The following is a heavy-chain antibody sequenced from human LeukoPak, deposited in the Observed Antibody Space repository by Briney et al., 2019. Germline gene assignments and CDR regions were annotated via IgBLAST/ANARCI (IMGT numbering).Heavy chain of an antibody. CDR1: GFTFSSYA. V-gene: IGHV3-23*01. Sequence: PGGSLRLSCAASGFTFSSYAMSWVRQAPGKGLEWVSAISGSGGSTYYADSVKGRFTISRDNSKNTLYLQMNSLRAEDTAVYYCAKSRKGSLTVTTLGDWGQGTLVTVSS. CDR3: AKSRKGSLTVTTLGD. D-gene: IGHD4-17*01. CDR2: ISGSGGST. J-gene: IGHJ4*02.